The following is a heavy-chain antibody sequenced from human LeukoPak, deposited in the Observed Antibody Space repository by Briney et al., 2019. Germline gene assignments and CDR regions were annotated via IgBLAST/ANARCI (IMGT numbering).Heavy chain of an antibody. V-gene: IGHV3-30*05. CDR2: ISYDGSNK. D-gene: IGHD4-17*01. CDR3: AREDGDYGFDY. Sequence: GGSLRLSCPVSEITFSKYWIHWVRQAPGKGLEWVAVISYDGSNKYYADSVKGRFTISRDNSKNTLYLQMNSLRAEGTAVYYCAREDGDYGFDYWGQGTLVTVSS. CDR1: EITFSKYW. J-gene: IGHJ4*02.